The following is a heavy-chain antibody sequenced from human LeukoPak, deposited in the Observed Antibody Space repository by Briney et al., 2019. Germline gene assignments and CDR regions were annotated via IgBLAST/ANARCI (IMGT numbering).Heavy chain of an antibody. CDR3: ASQRGTTVTTPIDY. V-gene: IGHV4-31*03. D-gene: IGHD4-17*01. J-gene: IGHJ4*02. Sequence: SETLSPTCTVSGGSISSGGYYWSWIRQHPGKGLEWIGYIYYSGSTYYNPSLKSRVTISVDTSKNQFSLKLSSVTAADTAVYYCASQRGTTVTTPIDYWGQGTLVTVSS. CDR1: GGSISSGGYY. CDR2: IYYSGST.